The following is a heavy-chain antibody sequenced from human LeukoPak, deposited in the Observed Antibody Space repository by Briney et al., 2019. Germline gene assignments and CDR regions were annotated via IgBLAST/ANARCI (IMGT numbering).Heavy chain of an antibody. D-gene: IGHD1-1*01. CDR1: GGSISSGGYY. J-gene: IGHJ4*02. CDR3: ARLTRRSGNYFDY. V-gene: IGHV4-31*03. Sequence: SETLSLTCTVSGGSISSGGYYWSWIRQHPGKGLEWIGCIYYSGSTYYNPSLKSRVTISIDTSKNRFSLRLSSVTAADTAVYYCARLTRRSGNYFDYWGQGTLVTVSS. CDR2: IYYSGST.